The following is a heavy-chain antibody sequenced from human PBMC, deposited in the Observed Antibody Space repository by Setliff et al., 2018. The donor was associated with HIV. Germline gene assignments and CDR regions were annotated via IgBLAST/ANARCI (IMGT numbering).Heavy chain of an antibody. CDR3: AREIWGQVAHVPYGMDV. J-gene: IGHJ6*02. CDR2: FYTSGST. CDR1: GGSISSYY. D-gene: IGHD5-12*01. Sequence: SETLSLTCTVSGGSISSYYWSWIRQPAGKGLEWIGRFYTSGSTNYNPSLKSRVTMSVYTPKNQFSLKVRYVTAADTAIYYCAREIWGQVAHVPYGMDVWGQGTTVTVSS. V-gene: IGHV4-4*07.